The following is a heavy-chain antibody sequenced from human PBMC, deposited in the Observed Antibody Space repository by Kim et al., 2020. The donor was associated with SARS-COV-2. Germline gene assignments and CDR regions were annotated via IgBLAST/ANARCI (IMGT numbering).Heavy chain of an antibody. CDR2: ISAYNGNT. D-gene: IGHD3-9*01. J-gene: IGHJ6*02. Sequence: ASVKVSCKASGYTFTSYGISWVRQAPGQGLEWMGWISAYNGNTNYAQKLQGRVTMTTDTSTSTAYMELRSLRSDDTAVYYCASRSGYDILTGYYNLYYYYGMDVWGQGTTVTVSS. CDR1: GYTFTSYG. V-gene: IGHV1-18*04. CDR3: ASRSGYDILTGYYNLYYYYGMDV.